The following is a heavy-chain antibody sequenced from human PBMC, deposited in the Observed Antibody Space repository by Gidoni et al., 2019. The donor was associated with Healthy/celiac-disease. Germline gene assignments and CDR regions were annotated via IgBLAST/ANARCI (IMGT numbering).Heavy chain of an antibody. CDR3: ARGGRKDTAMTRRSLDLLGVI. CDR2: MNPNSGNT. Sequence: QVQLVQSGAEVKKPGASVKVSCKASGYTFTSYDINWVRQATGQGLEWMGWMNPNSGNTGYAQKFQGRVTMTRNTSISTAYMELSSLRSEDTAVYYCARGGRKDTAMTRRSLDLLGVIWGQGTTVTVSS. D-gene: IGHD5-18*01. CDR1: GYTFTSYD. J-gene: IGHJ6*02. V-gene: IGHV1-8*01.